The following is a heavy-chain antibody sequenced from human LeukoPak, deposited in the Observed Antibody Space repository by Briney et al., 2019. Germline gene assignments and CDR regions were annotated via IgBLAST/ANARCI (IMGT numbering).Heavy chain of an antibody. D-gene: IGHD2-2*01. V-gene: IGHV3-23*01. Sequence: GGSLRLSCTASGFTFSTYAMTWVRQAPGTGLEWVSSIGSDGDTTYYTDSVKGRFTISRDNPKSTLYLQMNSLRAGDTAVYYCAKYLCSTTSCYRNFQHWGQGTLVTVSS. CDR1: GFTFSTYA. CDR2: IGSDGDTT. J-gene: IGHJ1*01. CDR3: AKYLCSTTSCYRNFQH.